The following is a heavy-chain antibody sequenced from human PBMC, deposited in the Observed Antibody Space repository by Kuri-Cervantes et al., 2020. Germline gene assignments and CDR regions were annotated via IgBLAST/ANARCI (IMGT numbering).Heavy chain of an antibody. CDR3: ARSTIFGYYYYYMDV. V-gene: IGHV3-30*03. J-gene: IGHJ6*03. CDR1: GFTFSSYG. CDR2: ISYDGSNK. Sequence: GESLKISCAASGFTFSSYGMHWVRQAPGKGLEWVAVISYDGSNKYYADSVKGRFTISRDNSKNTLYLQMNSLRAGDTAVYYCARSTIFGYYYYYMDVWGKGTTVTVSS. D-gene: IGHD3-3*01.